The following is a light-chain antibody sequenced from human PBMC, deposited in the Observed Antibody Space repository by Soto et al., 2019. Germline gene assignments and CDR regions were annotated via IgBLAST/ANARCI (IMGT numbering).Light chain of an antibody. Sequence: QSALTQPASVSGSPGQSITIYCTGTSSDVAGYDYVSWYQHHPGKGPKLLIYEVTYRPSGISFRFSGSKSGNTASLTISGLQAEDEADYYCSSYTSKSSLIFGGGTKLTVL. J-gene: IGLJ2*01. V-gene: IGLV2-14*01. CDR2: EVT. CDR3: SSYTSKSSLI. CDR1: SSDVAGYDY.